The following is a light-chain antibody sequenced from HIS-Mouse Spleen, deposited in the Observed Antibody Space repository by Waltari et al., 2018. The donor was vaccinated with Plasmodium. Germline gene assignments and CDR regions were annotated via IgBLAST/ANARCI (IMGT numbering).Light chain of an antibody. CDR3: QQYNSYSWT. J-gene: IGKJ1*01. CDR2: KAS. CDR1: QSISSR. V-gene: IGKV1-5*03. Sequence: DIQMTQSPSTLSASVGDRVTITCRASQSISSRLAWYQQKPWKAPKLLIYKASSLESRVPSRFSCSGSATEFTLTISSLQPDYFATYYCQQYNSYSWTFGQGTKVEIK.